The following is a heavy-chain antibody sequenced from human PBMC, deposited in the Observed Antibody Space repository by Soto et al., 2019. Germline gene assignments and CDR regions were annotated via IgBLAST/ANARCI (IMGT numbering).Heavy chain of an antibody. CDR1: GFTFSSYW. CDR3: ARVSADYFDY. J-gene: IGHJ4*02. CDR2: INSDGSST. V-gene: IGHV3-74*01. Sequence: PGGSLRLSCAASGFTFSSYWMYWVRQAPGKGLVWVSRINSDGSSTNYADSVKGRFTISRDNAKNTLYLQMNSVRAEDTAVYYCARVSADYFDYWGQGTLVTVSS. D-gene: IGHD3-10*01.